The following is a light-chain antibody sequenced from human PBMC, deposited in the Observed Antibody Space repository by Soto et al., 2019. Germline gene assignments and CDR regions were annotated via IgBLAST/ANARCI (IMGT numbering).Light chain of an antibody. CDR2: TNN. Sequence: QLVLTQPPSASATPGQTVTISCSGSSSNIGRNTVNWHQQLPGTAPKLLIYTNNQRPSGVPDRFSGSKSGTSASLAISGLQSEDEADYYCAAWDDSLNGSVFGTGTKLTVL. CDR3: AAWDDSLNGSV. J-gene: IGLJ1*01. CDR1: SSNIGRNT. V-gene: IGLV1-44*01.